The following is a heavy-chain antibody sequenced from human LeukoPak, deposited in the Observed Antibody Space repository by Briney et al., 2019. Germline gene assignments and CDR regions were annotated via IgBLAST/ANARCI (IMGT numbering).Heavy chain of an antibody. CDR3: AREDYSNRWFDP. V-gene: IGHV4-34*01. CDR1: GGSFSDYY. J-gene: IGHJ5*02. D-gene: IGHD4-11*01. CDR2: INHSGST. Sequence: PSETLSLTCAVYGGSFSDYYWGWVRQPPGEGLEWIGEINHSGSTNYNPSLKSRVTISVDTSKNQFSLKLSSVTAADTAVYYCAREDYSNRWFDPWGQGTLVTVSS.